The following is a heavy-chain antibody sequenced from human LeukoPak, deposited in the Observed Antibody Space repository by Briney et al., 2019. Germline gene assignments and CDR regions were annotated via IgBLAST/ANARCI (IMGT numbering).Heavy chain of an antibody. J-gene: IGHJ4*02. CDR1: GGSFSGYY. D-gene: IGHD1-26*01. V-gene: IGHV4-59*01. CDR2: IYYSGST. Sequence: SETLSLTCAVYGGSFSGYYWSWIRQPPGKGLEWIGYIYYSGSTNYNPSLKSRVTISVDTSKNQFSLKLSSVTAADTAVYYCARASRIVGATFDYWGQGTLVTVSS. CDR3: ARASRIVGATFDY.